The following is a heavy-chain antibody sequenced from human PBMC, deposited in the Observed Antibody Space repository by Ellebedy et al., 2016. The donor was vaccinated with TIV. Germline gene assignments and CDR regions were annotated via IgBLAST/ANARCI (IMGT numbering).Heavy chain of an antibody. CDR3: ARPRPTYKNGMDV. V-gene: IGHV1-2*02. CDR1: GYAFTGYY. D-gene: IGHD1-1*01. Sequence: AASVKVSCKASGYAFTGYYMYWVRQAPGQGLEWMGGIDLSSGGTTYAPKFQGRVTMTRDTSIKTTYMEINRLRSDDTAVYYCARPRPTYKNGMDVWGQGTTVTVSS. J-gene: IGHJ6*02. CDR2: IDLSSGGT.